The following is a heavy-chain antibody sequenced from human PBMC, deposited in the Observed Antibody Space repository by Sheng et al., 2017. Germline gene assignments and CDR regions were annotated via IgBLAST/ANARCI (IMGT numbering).Heavy chain of an antibody. CDR3: AREGIESDIPTPYFMDV. D-gene: IGHD6-13*01. CDR2: IWNDGSEK. V-gene: IGHV3-33*01. Sequence: ESGGGVVQPGRSLRLSCAASGVTFSYYGMHWVRQAPGRGLEWVSIIWNDGSEKYYADSVKGRFTISRDNSKNTVYLQMNSLRAEDTAVYYCAREGIESDIPTPYFMDVWGQGTTVTVSS. CDR1: GVTFSYYG. J-gene: IGHJ6*03.